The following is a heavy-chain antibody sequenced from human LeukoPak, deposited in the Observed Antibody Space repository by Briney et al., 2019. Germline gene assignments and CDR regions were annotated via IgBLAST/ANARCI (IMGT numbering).Heavy chain of an antibody. CDR1: GFTFSSNW. CDR3: AKDKGAYDFSLNWFDP. CDR2: IKSDGSGT. J-gene: IGHJ5*02. V-gene: IGHV3-74*01. Sequence: SGGSLRLSCAASGFTFSSNWMYWVRQAPGKGLVWVSRIKSDGSGTSYADSVKGRFTISRDNSKNTLYLQMNSLRAEDTAVYYCAKDKGAYDFSLNWFDPWGQGTLVTVSS. D-gene: IGHD3-3*01.